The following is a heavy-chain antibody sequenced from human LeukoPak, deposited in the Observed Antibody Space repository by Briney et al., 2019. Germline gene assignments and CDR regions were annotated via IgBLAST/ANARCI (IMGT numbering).Heavy chain of an antibody. D-gene: IGHD6-25*01. CDR2: ISYDGSKE. V-gene: IGHV3-30*01. CDR1: GFTLSTYP. CDR3: TRHRGAAWFDY. Sequence: GGSLRLSCTASGFTLSTYPMYWVRQAPGKGLEWVAIISYDGSKESYADSVKGRFTISRDSSKNTLYLQMDSLGSEDTALYYCTRHRGAAWFDYWGQGTLVTVSS. J-gene: IGHJ4*02.